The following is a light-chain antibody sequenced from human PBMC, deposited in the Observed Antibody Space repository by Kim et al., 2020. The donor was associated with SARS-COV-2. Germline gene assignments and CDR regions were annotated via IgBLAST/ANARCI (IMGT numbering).Light chain of an antibody. CDR2: GKN. CDR1: SLGSYT. CDR3: NSRDSSGYHLV. Sequence: SSELTQDTAVYVALGKTVRITCQGDSLGSYTASWFQQKPGQAPVVVINGKNNRPPGIPDRISGSTSGNTSSLTITGAQAEDEADYNCNSRDSSGYHLVLGGGTQLTVL. V-gene: IGLV3-19*01. J-gene: IGLJ2*01.